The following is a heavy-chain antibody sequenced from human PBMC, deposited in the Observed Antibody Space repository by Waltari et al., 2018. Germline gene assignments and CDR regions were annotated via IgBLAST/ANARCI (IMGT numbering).Heavy chain of an antibody. Sequence: LVQSGAEVKKPGASVKVSCKASGYTFTGYAILWVRQAPGQGLEWRGRINPKNGDTHYAQNLQGRVALTTDTSTNTAFMELQRLRSDDTAVYYCLRDSSGSHFDYWGQGTLVTVSS. CDR2: INPKNGDT. J-gene: IGHJ4*02. CDR1: GYTFTGYA. CDR3: LRDSSGSHFDY. D-gene: IGHD3-22*01. V-gene: IGHV1-2*06.